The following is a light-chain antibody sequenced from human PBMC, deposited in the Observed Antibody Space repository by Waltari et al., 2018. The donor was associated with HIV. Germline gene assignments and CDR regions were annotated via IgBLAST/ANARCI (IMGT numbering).Light chain of an antibody. CDR1: NIGSKS. J-gene: IGLJ3*02. CDR3: QVWDSSSDLV. Sequence: SYVLTQPPSVSVAPGQTARITCGGNNIGSKSVHWYQQKPGQAPVLVVYYDSDRPSGIPERFSGSNSGNTATLTISRVEAGDEADYYCQVWDSSSDLVFGGGTKLTVL. CDR2: YDS. V-gene: IGLV3-21*02.